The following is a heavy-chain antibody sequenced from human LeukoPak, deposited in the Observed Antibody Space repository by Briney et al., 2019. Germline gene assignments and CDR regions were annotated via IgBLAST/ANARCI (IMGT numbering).Heavy chain of an antibody. J-gene: IGHJ5*02. CDR3: ARGHATMVRGVNNWFDP. Sequence: GASVKVSCKAFGYIFTGYYMHWVRQAPGQGLEWMGWINPNSGGTNYAQKFQGRVTMTRDTSISTAYMELSRLRSDDTAVYYCARGHATMVRGVNNWFDPWGQGTLVTVSS. CDR2: INPNSGGT. V-gene: IGHV1-2*02. CDR1: GYIFTGYY. D-gene: IGHD3-10*01.